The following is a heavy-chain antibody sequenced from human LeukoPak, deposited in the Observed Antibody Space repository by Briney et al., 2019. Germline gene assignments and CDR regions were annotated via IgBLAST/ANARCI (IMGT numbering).Heavy chain of an antibody. D-gene: IGHD3-22*01. J-gene: IGHJ4*02. CDR2: ISSSSSYI. CDR1: GFTFSSYS. CDR3: ARAPGMDDSSGYYLYYFDY. V-gene: IGHV3-21*01. Sequence: GGSLRLSCAASGFTFSSYSMNWVRQAPGKGLEWVSSISSSSSYIYYADSVKGRFTISRDNAKNSLYLQMNSLRAEDTAVYYCARAPGMDDSSGYYLYYFDYWGQGTLVTVSS.